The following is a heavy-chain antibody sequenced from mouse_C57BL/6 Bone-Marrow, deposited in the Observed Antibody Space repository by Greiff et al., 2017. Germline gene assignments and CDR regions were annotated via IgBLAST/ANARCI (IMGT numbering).Heavy chain of an antibody. CDR1: GYTFTDYY. J-gene: IGHJ2*01. V-gene: IGHV1-77*01. D-gene: IGHD2-3*01. CDR3: ARGGYDGYSTSYYFDY. CDR2: IGPGSGST. Sequence: VQLQESGAELVKPGASVKISCKASGYTFTDYYINWVKQRPGQGLEWIGKIGPGSGSTYYNEKFKGKATLTADKSSSTAYMQLSSLTSEDSAGYFCARGGYDGYSTSYYFDYWGQGTTLTVSS.